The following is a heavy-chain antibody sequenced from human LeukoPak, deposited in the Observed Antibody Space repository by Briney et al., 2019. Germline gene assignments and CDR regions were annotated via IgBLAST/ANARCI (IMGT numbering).Heavy chain of an antibody. Sequence: GGSLRLSCAASGFTFSDHYMDWVRQAPGKGLEWVGRSRNEANSYTTEYAASVKGRFTISRDDSKNSVHLQMNSLKTEDTAVYYCTRSGSYRGGDYWGQGTLVTVSS. CDR1: GFTFSDHY. V-gene: IGHV3-72*01. J-gene: IGHJ4*02. D-gene: IGHD1-26*01. CDR3: TRSGSYRGGDY. CDR2: SRNEANSYTT.